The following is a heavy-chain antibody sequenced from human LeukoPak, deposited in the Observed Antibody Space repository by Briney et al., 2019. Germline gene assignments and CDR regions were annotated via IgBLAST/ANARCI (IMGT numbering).Heavy chain of an antibody. J-gene: IGHJ4*02. CDR2: ISAYNGNT. CDR3: GRWMARYSGSYPGIDY. D-gene: IGHD1-26*01. Sequence: GASVKVSCTASGYTFTSYGISWVRQAPGQGLEWMGWISAYNGNTNYAQKLQGRVTMTTDTSTSTAYMELRSLRSDDTAVYYCGRWMARYSGSYPGIDYWGQGTLVTVSS. CDR1: GYTFTSYG. V-gene: IGHV1-18*01.